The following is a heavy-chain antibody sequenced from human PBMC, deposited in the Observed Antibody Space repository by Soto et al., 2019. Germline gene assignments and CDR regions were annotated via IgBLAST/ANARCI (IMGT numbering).Heavy chain of an antibody. CDR3: ARLEGLATSSYYFDY. D-gene: IGHD6-6*01. J-gene: IGHJ4*02. CDR2: IYYRGNT. Sequence: QLQLQESGPGLVKPSETLSLTCSVSGDSSNSDNYYWGWIRQPPGKGLEWIGSIYYRGNTYYNPSLKTRVTISLDKSKSQFSLKLNSVTAADSAVYFCARLEGLATSSYYFDYWGQGTLVTVSS. V-gene: IGHV4-39*01. CDR1: GDSSNSDNYY.